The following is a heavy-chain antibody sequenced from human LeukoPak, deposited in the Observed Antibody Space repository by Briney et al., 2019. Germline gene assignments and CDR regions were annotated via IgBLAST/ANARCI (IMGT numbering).Heavy chain of an antibody. J-gene: IGHJ4*02. Sequence: SETLSLTCTVSGGSISSSSYYWDWIRQPPGKGLEWIGTIYYSGSTYYNPSLKSRVTISLDTSKNQFSLKVSSVTAADTAVYYCARRGGYYDLLTGYYRRYYFDYWGQGTLVTVSS. CDR3: ARRGGYYDLLTGYYRRYYFDY. V-gene: IGHV4-39*07. CDR1: GGSISSSSYY. D-gene: IGHD3-9*01. CDR2: IYYSGST.